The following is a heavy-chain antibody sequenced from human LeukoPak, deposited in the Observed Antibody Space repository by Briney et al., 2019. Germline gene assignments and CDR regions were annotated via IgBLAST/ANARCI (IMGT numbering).Heavy chain of an antibody. CDR3: ATTIAVAGNSRWFDP. Sequence: PSETLSLTCTVSGGSISSYYWSWLRQPPGKGLEWIGYIYYSGSTNYNPSLKSRVTISVDTSKNQFSLKLSSATAADTAVYYCATTIAVAGNSRWFDPWGQGTLVTVSS. V-gene: IGHV4-59*01. CDR1: GGSISSYY. CDR2: IYYSGST. D-gene: IGHD6-19*01. J-gene: IGHJ5*02.